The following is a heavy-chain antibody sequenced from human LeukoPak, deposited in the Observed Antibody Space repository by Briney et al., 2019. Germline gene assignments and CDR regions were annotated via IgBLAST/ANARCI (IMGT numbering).Heavy chain of an antibody. J-gene: IGHJ6*02. CDR1: GFTFSSNA. Sequence: PGRSLRLSCAASGFTFSSNAIHWVRQGPRKGLERVAVISYDGSNKYYADSVKGRFTISRDNSKNTLYLQMNSLRAEDTAVYYCARITPWIQYQEYGLDVWGQGTTVTVSS. CDR3: ARITPWIQYQEYGLDV. V-gene: IGHV3-30-3*01. CDR2: ISYDGSNK. D-gene: IGHD5-18*01.